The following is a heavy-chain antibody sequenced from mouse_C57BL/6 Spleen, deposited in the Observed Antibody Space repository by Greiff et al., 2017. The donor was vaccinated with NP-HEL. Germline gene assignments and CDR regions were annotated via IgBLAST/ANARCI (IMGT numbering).Heavy chain of an antibody. D-gene: IGHD2-3*01. CDR2: INPNNGGT. CDR3: ARLDDGYPDY. CDR1: GYTFTDYN. V-gene: IGHV1-18*01. Sequence: EVQLQQSGPELVKPGASVKIPCKASGYTFTDYNMDWVKQSHGKSLEWIGDINPNNGGTIYNQKFKGKATLTVDKSSSTAYMELRSLTSEDTAVYYCARLDDGYPDYWGQGTTLTVSS. J-gene: IGHJ2*01.